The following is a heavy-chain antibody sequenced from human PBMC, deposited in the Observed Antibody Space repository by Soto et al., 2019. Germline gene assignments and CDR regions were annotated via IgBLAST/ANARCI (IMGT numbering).Heavy chain of an antibody. Sequence: SETLSLTCAVYGGSFSGYYWSWIHQPPGKGLEWIGEINHSGSTNYNPSLKSRVTISVDTSKNQFSLKLSSVTAADTAVYYCARRTVTTFDYFDYWGQGTLVTVSS. CDR1: GGSFSGYY. J-gene: IGHJ4*02. CDR3: ARRTVTTFDYFDY. D-gene: IGHD4-17*01. V-gene: IGHV4-34*01. CDR2: INHSGST.